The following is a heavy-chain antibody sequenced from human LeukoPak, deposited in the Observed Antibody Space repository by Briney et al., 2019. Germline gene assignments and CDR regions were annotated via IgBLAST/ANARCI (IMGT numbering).Heavy chain of an antibody. D-gene: IGHD2-2*01. Sequence: PGGSLRLSCAASGFTFSNYAMSWVRQAPGEGLEWVSSLDEGGTATYYADPVKGRFTISRDNSKNTLHLQLDSLRAEDTAVYYCAKKGSLVSPGNYFDFWGQGTLVTVSS. CDR1: GFTFSNYA. CDR2: LDEGGTAT. CDR3: AKKGSLVSPGNYFDF. V-gene: IGHV3-23*03. J-gene: IGHJ4*02.